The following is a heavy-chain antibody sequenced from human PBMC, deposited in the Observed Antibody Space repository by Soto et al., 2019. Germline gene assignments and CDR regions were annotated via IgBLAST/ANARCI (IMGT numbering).Heavy chain of an antibody. D-gene: IGHD3-10*01. CDR2: LNVGNGNT. V-gene: IGHV1-3*01. Sequence: QVQLVQSGAEVKKPGASVKLSCTASGYTFSDSSIHWLRQAPGQRLEWMGWLNVGNGNTKYSQKFQGRLTIVRETPARGVSMALSRLTSEDTAVYYCARARNIDGSGRSWFDPWGQGTLVTVAS. J-gene: IGHJ5*02. CDR1: GYTFSDSS. CDR3: ARARNIDGSGRSWFDP.